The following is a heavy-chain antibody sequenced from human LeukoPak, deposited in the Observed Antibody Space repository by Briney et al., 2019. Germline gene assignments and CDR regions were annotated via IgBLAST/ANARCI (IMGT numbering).Heavy chain of an antibody. CDR3: ARGFTSGQQLVPGGFG. V-gene: IGHV3-33*01. Sequence: GGSLRPSCAASGFTFTNYGMHWVRQAPGKGLEWVAVVWFDGTNKYYADSVKGRFTISRDNSKNTLYLHMNSLRAEDTAVYYCARGFTSGQQLVPGGFGWGQGTLVTVSS. J-gene: IGHJ4*02. CDR1: GFTFTNYG. D-gene: IGHD6-13*01. CDR2: VWFDGTNK.